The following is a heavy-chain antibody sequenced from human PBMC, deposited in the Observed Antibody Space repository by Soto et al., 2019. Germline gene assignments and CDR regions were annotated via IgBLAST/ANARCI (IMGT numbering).Heavy chain of an antibody. CDR2: IWNDGSNK. J-gene: IGHJ5*02. CDR1: GFAFSSYG. V-gene: IGHV3-33*01. Sequence: QPGGSLRLSCAGSGFAFSSYGMHWVRQAPGKGLEWVAVIWNDGSNKYYADSVKGRFTISRDNSKNSLYLEMNSLRAEDTAVYYCARGKKGWEFPESWGQGTLVTVSS. CDR3: ARGKKGWEFPES. D-gene: IGHD1-26*01.